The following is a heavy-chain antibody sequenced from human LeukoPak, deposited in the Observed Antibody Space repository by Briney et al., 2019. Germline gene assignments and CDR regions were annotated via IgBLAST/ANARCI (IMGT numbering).Heavy chain of an antibody. Sequence: GGSLRLSCAASGFTFSSYWMSWVRQAPGKGLEWVANIKQDGSEKYYVDSVKGRFTISRDNAKNSLYLQVNSLRAEDTAVYYCAAELRSGYFVGAFDIWGQGTMVTVSS. V-gene: IGHV3-7*01. J-gene: IGHJ3*02. D-gene: IGHD3-3*01. CDR1: GFTFSSYW. CDR2: IKQDGSEK. CDR3: AAELRSGYFVGAFDI.